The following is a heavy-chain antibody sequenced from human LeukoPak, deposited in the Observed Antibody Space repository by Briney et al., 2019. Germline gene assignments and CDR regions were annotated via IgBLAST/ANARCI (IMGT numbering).Heavy chain of an antibody. V-gene: IGHV4-59*12. D-gene: IGHD2-2*01. J-gene: IGHJ4*02. CDR3: ARERGYCSSTSCYALVGYFDY. CDR1: GGSISGYY. Sequence: PSETLSLTCIVSGGSISGYYWSWIRQPPGKGLEWIGYIYYSGSTNYNPSLKSRVTISVDTSKNQFSLKLSSVTAADTAVYYCARERGYCSSTSCYALVGYFDYWGQGTLVTVSS. CDR2: IYYSGST.